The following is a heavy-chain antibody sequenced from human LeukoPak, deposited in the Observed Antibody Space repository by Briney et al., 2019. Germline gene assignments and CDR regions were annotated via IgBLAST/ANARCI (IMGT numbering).Heavy chain of an antibody. J-gene: IGHJ4*02. V-gene: IGHV3-21*01. Sequence: GGSLRLSCAASGFTFSAYSMNWVRQAPGKGLEWVSSISGSSIYIYYADSVKGRFTISRDNAKNSLYLQMNSLRAEDTAVYYCARDPPYSDSSGYYYDYWGQGTLVTVSS. CDR1: GFTFSAYS. CDR2: ISGSSIYI. CDR3: ARDPPYSDSSGYYYDY. D-gene: IGHD3-22*01.